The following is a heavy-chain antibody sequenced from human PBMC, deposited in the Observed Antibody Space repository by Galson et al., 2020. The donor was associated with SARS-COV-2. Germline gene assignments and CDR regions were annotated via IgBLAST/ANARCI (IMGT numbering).Heavy chain of an antibody. CDR3: ASASYGSGSYRQGFDY. CDR1: GGSISSGGYS. D-gene: IGHD3-10*01. J-gene: IGHJ4*02. Sequence: SETLSLTCAVSGGSISSGGYSWSWIRQPPGKGLEWIGYIYYSGSTYYNPSLKSRVTISVDTSKNQFSLKLSSVTAADTAVYYCASASYGSGSYRQGFDYWGQGTLVTVSS. V-gene: IGHV4-30-4*07. CDR2: IYYSGST.